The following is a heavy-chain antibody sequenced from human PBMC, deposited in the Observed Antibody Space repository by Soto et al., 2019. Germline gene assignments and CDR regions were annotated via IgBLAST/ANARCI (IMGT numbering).Heavy chain of an antibody. CDR2: IWYDGSNK. J-gene: IGHJ3*02. CDR3: ARGPDLTTYCGGDCEMAGAFDI. V-gene: IGHV3-33*01. D-gene: IGHD2-21*01. Sequence: PGGSLRLSCAASGFTFSSYGMHWVRQAPGKGLEWVAVIWYDGSNKYYADSVKGRFTISRDNSKNTLYLQMNSLRAEDTAVYYWARGPDLTTYCGGDCEMAGAFDIWGQGTMVTVSS. CDR1: GFTFSSYG.